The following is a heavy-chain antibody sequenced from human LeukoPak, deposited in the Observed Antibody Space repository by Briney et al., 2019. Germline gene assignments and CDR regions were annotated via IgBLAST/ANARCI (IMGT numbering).Heavy chain of an antibody. Sequence: ASVKVSCKASGYTFTGYYMHWVRQAPGQGLEWMGWINPNSGGTNYAQKFQGRVTMTRDTSISTAYMELSRLRSDDTAVYYCARAYNWNYNLDYWGQGTLVTVSS. J-gene: IGHJ4*02. CDR1: GYTFTGYY. CDR2: INPNSGGT. D-gene: IGHD1-7*01. CDR3: ARAYNWNYNLDY. V-gene: IGHV1-2*02.